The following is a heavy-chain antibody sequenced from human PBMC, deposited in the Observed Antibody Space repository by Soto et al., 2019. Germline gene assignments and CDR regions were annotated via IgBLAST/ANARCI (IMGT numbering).Heavy chain of an antibody. D-gene: IGHD3-22*01. V-gene: IGHV3-33*01. CDR3: ARDLDYDSSGYYYYGMDV. CDR2: IWYDGSNK. J-gene: IGHJ6*02. Sequence: QVQLVESGGGVVQPGRSLRLSCAASGFTFSSYGMHWVRQAPGKGLEWVAVIWYDGSNKYYADSVKGRFTISRDNSKNTXXLQMNSLRAEDTAVYYCARDLDYDSSGYYYYGMDVWGQGTTVTVSS. CDR1: GFTFSSYG.